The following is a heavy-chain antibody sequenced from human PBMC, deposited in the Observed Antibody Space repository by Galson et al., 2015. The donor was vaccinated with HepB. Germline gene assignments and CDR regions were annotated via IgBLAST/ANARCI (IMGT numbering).Heavy chain of an antibody. Sequence: SVKVSCKASGYTFTSYGISWVRQAPGQGLEWMGWISAYNGNTNYAQKLQGRVTMTTDTSTSTAYMELRSLRSDDTAVYYCARAVYYDSSGYYGNYYYYYMDVWGKGTTVTVSS. V-gene: IGHV1-18*01. J-gene: IGHJ6*03. CDR3: ARAVYYDSSGYYGNYYYYYMDV. CDR1: GYTFTSYG. D-gene: IGHD3-22*01. CDR2: ISAYNGNT.